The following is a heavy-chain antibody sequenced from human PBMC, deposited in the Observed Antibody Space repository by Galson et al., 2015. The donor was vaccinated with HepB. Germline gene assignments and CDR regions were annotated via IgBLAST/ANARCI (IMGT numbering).Heavy chain of an antibody. CDR2: IWHDGSNG. Sequence: SLRLSCAASGFTFSRHGPHWVRQAPGKGLECVAMIWHDGSNGLYADSVKGRFTISRDNSKSKLYLQMNSLRAEDTAIYYWVRESLMAMVTFDLWGRGTLVTVSS. CDR1: GFTFSRHG. J-gene: IGHJ4*02. V-gene: IGHV3-33*01. D-gene: IGHD5-18*01. CDR3: VRESLMAMVTFDL.